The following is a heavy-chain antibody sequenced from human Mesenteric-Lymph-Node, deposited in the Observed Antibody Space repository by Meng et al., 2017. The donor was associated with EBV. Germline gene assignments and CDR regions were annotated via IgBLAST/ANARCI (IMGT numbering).Heavy chain of an antibody. CDR1: GGSISSNNW. CDR2: IYHSGGT. V-gene: IGHV4-4*02. J-gene: IGHJ3*02. CDR3: ARDRWQQPDNALDI. Sequence: VQLQGSGPGLVEPSETLSLPCAVSGGSISSNNWWSWVRQSPEKGLEWIGEIYHSGGTNYNPSLEGRVSMSVDKSRNQFSLRVNSVTAADTAVYYCARDRWQQPDNALDIWGQGTMVTVSS. D-gene: IGHD6-13*01.